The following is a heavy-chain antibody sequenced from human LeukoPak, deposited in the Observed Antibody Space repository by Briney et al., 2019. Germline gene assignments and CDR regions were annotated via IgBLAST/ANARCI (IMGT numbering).Heavy chain of an antibody. V-gene: IGHV4-34*01. Sequence: PSETLSLTCAVYGGSFSGYYWSWIRQPPGKGLEWIGEINHSGSTNYNPSLKSRVTISVDTSKNQFSLKLSSVTAADTAVYYCASQTLSYDILTGYPRTPSYYFDYWGQGTLVTVSS. CDR3: ASQTLSYDILTGYPRTPSYYFDY. CDR2: INHSGST. D-gene: IGHD3-9*01. J-gene: IGHJ4*02. CDR1: GGSFSGYY.